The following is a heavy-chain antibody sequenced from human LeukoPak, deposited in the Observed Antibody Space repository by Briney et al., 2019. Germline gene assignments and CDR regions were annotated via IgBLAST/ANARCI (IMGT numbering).Heavy chain of an antibody. Sequence: PGGSLRLSCAASGFTFSGSAMHWVRQASGKGLEWVGRIRSKANSYATAYAASVKGRFTISRDDSKNTAYLQMNSLKTEDTAVYYCTRHSESLGLRFLEWFAPDAFDIWGQGTMVTVSS. CDR1: GFTFSGSA. CDR3: TRHSESLGLRFLEWFAPDAFDI. D-gene: IGHD3-3*01. J-gene: IGHJ3*02. CDR2: IRSKANSYAT. V-gene: IGHV3-73*01.